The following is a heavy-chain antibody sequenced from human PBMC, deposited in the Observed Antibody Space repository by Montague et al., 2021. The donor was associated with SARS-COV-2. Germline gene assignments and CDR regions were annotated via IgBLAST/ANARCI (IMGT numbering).Heavy chain of an antibody. J-gene: IGHJ4*02. Sequence: SETLSLTCTASGGSISSFYWSWFRQPPGKGLERIGYISDSGSTNYNPSLTSRVTMSVDTSKNQFSLKVNSVTAAVTAVYYCARHYSATLPAVYWGQGTLVTVSS. V-gene: IGHV4-59*08. CDR2: ISDSGST. D-gene: IGHD2-15*01. CDR3: ARHYSATLPAVY. CDR1: GGSISSFY.